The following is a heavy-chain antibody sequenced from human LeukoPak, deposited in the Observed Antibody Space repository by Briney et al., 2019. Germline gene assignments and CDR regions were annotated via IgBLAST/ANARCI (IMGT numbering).Heavy chain of an antibody. Sequence: GGSLRLSCAASGFTLSGPGMTWVRQAPGKGLEWLAYISHSSNTIYYADSVRGRFTVSRDNPKNSLFLQMKSLRAEDTAVYFCARISGSGGSYYYYYMDVWGKGTTVTVSS. CDR1: GFTLSGPG. CDR2: ISHSSNTI. J-gene: IGHJ6*03. D-gene: IGHD3-10*01. CDR3: ARISGSGGSYYYYYMDV. V-gene: IGHV3-48*04.